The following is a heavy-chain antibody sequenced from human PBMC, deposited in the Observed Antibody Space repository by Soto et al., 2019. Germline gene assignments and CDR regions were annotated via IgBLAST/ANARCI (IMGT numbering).Heavy chain of an antibody. CDR1: GDSVSSNSAA. CDR2: TYYRSKWYN. V-gene: IGHV6-1*01. D-gene: IGHD6-6*01. CDR3: VRQGSSTKYPYYGLDV. J-gene: IGHJ6*02. Sequence: SQTLSLTCAISGDSVSSNSAAWNWIRQSPSGGLEWLGRTYYRSKWYNEYGVSVKSRININPDTSRNQFSLQLNSVTPEDTAVYYCVRQGSSTKYPYYGLDVWGQGTTVTVSS.